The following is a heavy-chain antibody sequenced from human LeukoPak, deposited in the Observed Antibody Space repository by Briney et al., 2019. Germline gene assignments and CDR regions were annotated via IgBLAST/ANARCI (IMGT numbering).Heavy chain of an antibody. J-gene: IGHJ4*02. CDR1: GGTFSSYA. V-gene: IGHV1-69*05. D-gene: IGHD3-22*01. Sequence: ASVKVSCKASGGTFSSYAISWVRQAPGQGLEWMGGIIPIFGTANYAQKFQGRVTITTDESTSTASMELSSLRSEDTAVYYCASPPPDYYDSSGYLAYWGQGTLVTVSS. CDR2: IIPIFGTA. CDR3: ASPPPDYYDSSGYLAY.